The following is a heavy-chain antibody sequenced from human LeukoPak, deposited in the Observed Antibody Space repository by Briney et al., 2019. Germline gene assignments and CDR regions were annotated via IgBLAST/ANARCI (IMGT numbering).Heavy chain of an antibody. V-gene: IGHV1-2*02. J-gene: IGHJ4*02. CDR3: ARGIAGGRLDY. CDR2: INPNSGSS. Sequence: GASVKVSCKASGFTFTDYYAHWVRQAPGQGLEWMGWINPNSGSSSFAQRFQDRVTVTRDTSITTAYLELSRLQSDDTAVYYCARGIAGGRLDYWGRGTLVTVSS. CDR1: GFTFTDYY. D-gene: IGHD6-13*01.